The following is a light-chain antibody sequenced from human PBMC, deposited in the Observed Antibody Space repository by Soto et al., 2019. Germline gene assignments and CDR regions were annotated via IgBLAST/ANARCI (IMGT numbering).Light chain of an antibody. CDR1: SSDVGSYDY. CDR3: CAYSTSGTHV. CDR2: DVN. Sequence: QSALTQPASVSGSPGQSITFSCTGTSSDVGSYDYVSWQQQHPGKAPKLIIYDVNNRPSGVPSRFSGSKSGNTASLTISGLQTEDEADYYCCAYSTSGTHVFGTGTKLTVL. J-gene: IGLJ1*01. V-gene: IGLV2-14*03.